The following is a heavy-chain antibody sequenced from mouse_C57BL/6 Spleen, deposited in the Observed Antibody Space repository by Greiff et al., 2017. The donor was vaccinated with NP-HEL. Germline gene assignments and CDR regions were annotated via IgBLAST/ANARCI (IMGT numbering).Heavy chain of an antibody. D-gene: IGHD2-4*01. V-gene: IGHV1-18*01. CDR1: GYTFTDYN. Sequence: EXQLQQSGPELVKPGASVKIPCKASGYTFTDYNMDWVKQSHGKSLEWIGDINPNNGGTIYNQKFKGKATLTVDKSSSTAYMEHRSLTSEDTAVYYCAREGGDYQDIFAYWGQGTLVTVSA. CDR3: AREGGDYQDIFAY. CDR2: INPNNGGT. J-gene: IGHJ3*01.